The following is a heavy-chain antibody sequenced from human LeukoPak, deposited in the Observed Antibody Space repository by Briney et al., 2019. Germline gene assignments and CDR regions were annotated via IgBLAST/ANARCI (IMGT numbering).Heavy chain of an antibody. CDR3: ADFGSGSYIFDY. J-gene: IGHJ4*02. Sequence: ALRLSCVASEFAFIDYAMSWVRQAPGQGPEWVSTISRNSATWYADSVMGRFTISRDNSKSTLYLQMNSLRGEDTALYYCADFGSGSYIFDYWGQGSLVTVSS. CDR1: EFAFIDYA. V-gene: IGHV3-23*01. D-gene: IGHD3-10*01. CDR2: ISRNSAT.